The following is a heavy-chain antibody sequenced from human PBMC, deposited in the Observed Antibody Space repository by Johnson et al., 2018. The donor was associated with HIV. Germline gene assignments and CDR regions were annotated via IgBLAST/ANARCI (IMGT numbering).Heavy chain of an antibody. D-gene: IGHD4-17*01. CDR2: IWYDGNNK. J-gene: IGHJ3*02. CDR1: GFTFSSYG. CDR3: ARGLIDYGDSQAFDI. Sequence: QMLLVESGGDVVQPGKSLRLSCAASGFTFSSYGMHWVRQAPGKGLQWVAAIWYDGNNKSYADSVKGRFTISRDNSKNTLYLQMNSLRAEDTAVYYCARGLIDYGDSQAFDIWGQGTMVTVSS. V-gene: IGHV3-33*01.